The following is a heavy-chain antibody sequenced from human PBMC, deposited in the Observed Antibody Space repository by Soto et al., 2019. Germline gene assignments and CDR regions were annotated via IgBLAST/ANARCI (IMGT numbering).Heavy chain of an antibody. CDR3: AKDGYDHRGGDAFDI. J-gene: IGHJ3*02. CDR2: ISGSGGST. Sequence: EVQLLESGGGMVQPGGSLRLSCAASGFTFSSYAMSWVRQAPGKGLEWVSAISGSGGSTYYADSVKGRFTISRDNSKTALYLQINSLRAGDTAVYYCAKDGYDHRGGDAFDICGQGTMVTVSS. V-gene: IGHV3-23*01. CDR1: GFTFSSYA. D-gene: IGHD2-2*01.